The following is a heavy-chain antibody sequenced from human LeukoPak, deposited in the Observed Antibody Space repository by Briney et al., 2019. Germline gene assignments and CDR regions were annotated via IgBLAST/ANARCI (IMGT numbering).Heavy chain of an antibody. CDR3: ARGVRIDY. J-gene: IGHJ4*02. V-gene: IGHV4-34*01. CDR2: INHSGST. Sequence: PSETLSHTCAVYGGSFSGYYWSWIRQPPGKGLEWIGEINHSGSTNYNPSLKSRVTISVDTSKNQFSLKLGSVTAADTAVYYCARGVRIDYWGQGTLVTVSS. CDR1: GGSFSGYY. D-gene: IGHD3-16*02.